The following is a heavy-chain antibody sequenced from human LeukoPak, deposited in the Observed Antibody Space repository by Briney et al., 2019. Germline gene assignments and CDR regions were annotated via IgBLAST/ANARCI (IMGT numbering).Heavy chain of an antibody. D-gene: IGHD3-22*01. J-gene: IGHJ4*02. CDR2: ISSSSSYI. V-gene: IGHV3-21*01. CDR3: ARDPTPHYYDSSGSSNHKRY. CDR1: GFTFSSYS. Sequence: GGSLRLSCAASGFTFSSYSMNWVRQAPGKGLEWVSSISSSSSYIYYADSMKGRFTISRDNAKNSLYLQMNSLRAEDTAVYYCARDPTPHYYDSSGSSNHKRYWGQGTLVTVSS.